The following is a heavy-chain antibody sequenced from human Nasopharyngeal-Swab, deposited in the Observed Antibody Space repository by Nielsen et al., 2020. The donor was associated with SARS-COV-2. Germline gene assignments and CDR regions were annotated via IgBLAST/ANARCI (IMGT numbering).Heavy chain of an antibody. J-gene: IGHJ5*02. Sequence: SETLSLTCTVSGGSIINYYWSWIRQPPGKGREWIGYIYNRGSTNYSPSLKSRVTMSVDTSKNQFSLNLSSVSAADTAVYYCAKLVGSTDWFDPWGQGTLVTVSS. CDR2: IYNRGST. D-gene: IGHD1-26*01. CDR3: AKLVGSTDWFDP. V-gene: IGHV4-59*08. CDR1: GGSIINYY.